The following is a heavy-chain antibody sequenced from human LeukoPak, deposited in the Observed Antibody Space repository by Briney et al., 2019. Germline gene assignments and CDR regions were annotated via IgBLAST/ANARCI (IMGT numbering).Heavy chain of an antibody. J-gene: IGHJ6*03. Sequence: SQTLSLTCTVSGGSVSSGSYYWSWIRQPAGKGLEWIGRIYTSGSTNYNPSLKSRVTMSVDTSKNQFSLKLSSVTAADTAVYYCARAVGSGSFQTYYYYMDVWGKGTTVTISS. V-gene: IGHV4-61*02. D-gene: IGHD3-10*01. CDR2: IYTSGST. CDR3: ARAVGSGSFQTYYYYMDV. CDR1: GGSVSSGSYY.